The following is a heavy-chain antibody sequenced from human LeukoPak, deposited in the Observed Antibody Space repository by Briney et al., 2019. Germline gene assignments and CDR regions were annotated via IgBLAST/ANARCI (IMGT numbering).Heavy chain of an antibody. CDR3: ARQVYCSSTSCYTKYYYYYKDV. V-gene: IGHV3-20*04. J-gene: IGHJ6*03. CDR1: GFTFDDYG. Sequence: GGSLRLSCAASGFTFDDYGMSWVRQAPGKGLEWVSGINWNGGSTVYADSVKGRFTISRDNAKNSLYLQMNSLRAEDTALYYCARQVYCSSTSCYTKYYYYYKDVWGKGTTVTVSS. CDR2: INWNGGST. D-gene: IGHD2-2*02.